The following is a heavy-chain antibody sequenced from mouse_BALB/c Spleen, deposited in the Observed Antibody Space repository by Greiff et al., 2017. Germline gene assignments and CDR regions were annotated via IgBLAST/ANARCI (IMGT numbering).Heavy chain of an antibody. CDR3: ARSGTTATYAMDY. Sequence: VQLQQSGPDLAKPGASVKISCKASGYSFTGYYMHWVKQSHGKSLEWIGRVNPNNGGTSYNQKFKGKAILTVDKSSSTAYMELRSLTSEDSAVYYCARSGTTATYAMDYWGQGTSVTVSS. J-gene: IGHJ4*01. D-gene: IGHD1-2*01. V-gene: IGHV1-26*01. CDR1: GYSFTGYY. CDR2: VNPNNGGT.